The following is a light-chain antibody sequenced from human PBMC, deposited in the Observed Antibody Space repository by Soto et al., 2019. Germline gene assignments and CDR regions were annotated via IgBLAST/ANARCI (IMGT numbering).Light chain of an antibody. Sequence: DIQMTQSPSTLSASVGERATITCRASQSISSSLAWYQQKPGKAPKLLIYKASSLASGVPSRFSGSGSGTEFTLTISSLQSEDFAAYYCHQYNSYPYTFGPGTKLEIK. CDR2: KAS. CDR1: QSISSS. V-gene: IGKV1-5*03. CDR3: HQYNSYPYT. J-gene: IGKJ2*01.